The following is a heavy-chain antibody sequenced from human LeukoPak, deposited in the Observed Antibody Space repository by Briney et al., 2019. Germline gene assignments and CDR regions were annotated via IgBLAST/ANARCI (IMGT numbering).Heavy chain of an antibody. D-gene: IGHD4-17*01. V-gene: IGHV3-15*01. J-gene: IGHJ4*02. CDR1: GFTFSDYY. CDR2: IKRIIDGGTT. CDR3: AAQGGSGDLRY. Sequence: GGSLRLSCEASGFTFSDYYMSWVRQAPGKGLEWVGRIKRIIDGGTTDYAAPVKGRFTVSNTLYLQMSSLKTEDTAVYYCAAQGGSGDLRYWGQGTLVTVSS.